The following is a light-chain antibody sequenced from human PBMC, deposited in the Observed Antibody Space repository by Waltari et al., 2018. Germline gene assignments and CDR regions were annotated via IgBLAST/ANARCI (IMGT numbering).Light chain of an antibody. CDR3: QQCNNWYT. CDR1: QSVGTN. V-gene: IGKV3-15*01. Sequence: EIVMTQSPATLSVSPGERATLSCRASQSVGTNLAWYQQKPGQAPRLLIYDASTRATGIPARFSGSGSGTEFTLTINSLQYEDFAVYYCQQCNNWYTFGQGTKLEIK. J-gene: IGKJ2*01. CDR2: DAS.